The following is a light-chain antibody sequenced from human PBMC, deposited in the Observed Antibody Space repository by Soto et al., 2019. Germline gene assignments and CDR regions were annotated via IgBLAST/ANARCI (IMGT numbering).Light chain of an antibody. Sequence: IQLTKSLSFLSATVDDRVTMTCRASQGISSYLAWYQQEPGKAPLLLILAASSLLSGVPSRFSGSRSGPDFTLTISSLQPEDFAPYCCQDTSCLPQTLAHRTEV. CDR3: QDTSCLPQT. V-gene: IGKV1-9*01. CDR2: AAS. J-gene: IGKJ1*01. CDR1: QGISSY.